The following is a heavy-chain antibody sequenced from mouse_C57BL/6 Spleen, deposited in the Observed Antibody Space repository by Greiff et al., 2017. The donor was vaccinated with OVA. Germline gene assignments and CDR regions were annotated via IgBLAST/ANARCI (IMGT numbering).Heavy chain of an antibody. CDR2: IRLKSDNYAT. V-gene: IGHV6-3*01. CDR3: TEGKGYLDS. J-gene: IGHJ2*01. D-gene: IGHD1-3*01. Sequence: EVKVEESGGGLVQPGGSMKLSCVASGFTFSNYWMNWVRQSPEKGLEWVAQIRLKSDNYATHYAESVKGRFTISRDDSKSSVYLQMNNLRAEDTVIYYCTEGKGYLDSWGQCTTLTVSS. CDR1: GFTFSNYW.